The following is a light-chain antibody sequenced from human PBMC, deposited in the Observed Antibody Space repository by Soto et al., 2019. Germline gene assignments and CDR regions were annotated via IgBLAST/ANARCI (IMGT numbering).Light chain of an antibody. Sequence: EIVLTQSPGTLSLSPGERATLSCRASQSIKNYLAWYQQRPGQSPRLLIYAASSMATGVPDRFSGGGSATDFTLTVSRLEPEDFAVYYGQQYGGSPRTFGQGTKLEIK. V-gene: IGKV3-20*01. CDR1: QSIKNY. CDR2: AAS. CDR3: QQYGGSPRT. J-gene: IGKJ2*01.